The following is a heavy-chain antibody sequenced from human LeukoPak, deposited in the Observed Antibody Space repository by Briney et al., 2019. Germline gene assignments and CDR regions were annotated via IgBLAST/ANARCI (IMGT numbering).Heavy chain of an antibody. V-gene: IGHV1-2*02. CDR2: INPNSGGT. CDR1: GYTFTGYY. J-gene: IGHJ4*02. Sequence: GASVKVSCKASGYTFTGYYMRWVRQAPGQGLEWMGWINPNSGGTNYAQKFQGRVTMTRDTSISTAYMELSRLRSDDTAVYYCARSPFYDYVWGSYPPSDYWGQGTLVTVSS. D-gene: IGHD3-16*01. CDR3: ARSPFYDYVWGSYPPSDY.